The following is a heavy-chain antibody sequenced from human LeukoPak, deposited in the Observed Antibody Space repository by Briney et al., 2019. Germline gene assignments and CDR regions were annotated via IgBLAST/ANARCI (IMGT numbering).Heavy chain of an antibody. CDR2: ISGSGGST. J-gene: IGHJ4*02. CDR1: GFTFSSYA. Sequence: GGSLRLSCAASGFTFSSYAMSWVRQAPGKGLEWVSAISGSGGSTYYADSVKGRFTISRDNSKNTLYLQMNSLRAEDTAVYYCARDLMGEVRYDSSGYYYEPTDYWGQGTLVTVSS. V-gene: IGHV3-23*01. CDR3: ARDLMGEVRYDSSGYYYEPTDY. D-gene: IGHD3-22*01.